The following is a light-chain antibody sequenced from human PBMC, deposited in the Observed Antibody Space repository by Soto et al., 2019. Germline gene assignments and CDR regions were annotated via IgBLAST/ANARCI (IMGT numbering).Light chain of an antibody. Sequence: EIVLTQSPGTLSLSPGERATLSCRASQTVSSNYLAWYQQKPGQAPRLLIYAASTRATGIPVRFSGSGSGTDFTLTISSLEPEDFAVYYCQQRSDWLPITFGQGTRLEIK. CDR2: AAS. J-gene: IGKJ5*01. V-gene: IGKV3D-20*02. CDR1: QTVSSNY. CDR3: QQRSDWLPIT.